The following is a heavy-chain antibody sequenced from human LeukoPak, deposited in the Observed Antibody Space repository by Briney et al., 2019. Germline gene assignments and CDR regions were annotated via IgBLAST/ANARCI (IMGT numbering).Heavy chain of an antibody. CDR3: ARGYYYDSSGLDY. Sequence: SETLSLTCAVYGGSFSGYYWSWIRQPPGKGLEWIGEINHSGSTNYNPSLKSRVTISVDTSKNQFSLKLSSVTAADTAVCYCARGYYYDSSGLDYWGQGTLVTVSS. CDR1: GGSFSGYY. CDR2: INHSGST. V-gene: IGHV4-34*01. D-gene: IGHD3-22*01. J-gene: IGHJ4*02.